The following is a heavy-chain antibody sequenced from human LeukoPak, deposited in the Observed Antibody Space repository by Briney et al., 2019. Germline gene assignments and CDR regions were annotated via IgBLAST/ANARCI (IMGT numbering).Heavy chain of an antibody. CDR1: GGSISSSSYY. D-gene: IGHD4/OR15-4a*01. J-gene: IGHJ4*02. CDR3: ARLTFKRFDY. V-gene: IGHV4-39*01. CDR2: IYYSGSI. Sequence: SETLSLTCTVSGGSISSSSYYWGWIRQPPGKGLEWIGSIYYSGSIYYNPSLKSRVTISVDTSKNQFSLKLSSVTAADTAVYYCARLTFKRFDYWGQGTLVTVSS.